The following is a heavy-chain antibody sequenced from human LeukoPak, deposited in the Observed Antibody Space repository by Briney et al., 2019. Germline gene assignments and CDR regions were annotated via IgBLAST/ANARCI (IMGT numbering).Heavy chain of an antibody. D-gene: IGHD2-15*01. Sequence: GGSLRLSCAASGFTFSSYAMSWVRQAPGKGLEWVSAISGSGGSTYYTDSVKGRFTISRDNSKSTLYLQMNSLRAEDAALYYCAKCRGGSCYSSSDYWGQGTLVTVSS. J-gene: IGHJ4*02. CDR2: ISGSGGST. CDR1: GFTFSSYA. V-gene: IGHV3-23*01. CDR3: AKCRGGSCYSSSDY.